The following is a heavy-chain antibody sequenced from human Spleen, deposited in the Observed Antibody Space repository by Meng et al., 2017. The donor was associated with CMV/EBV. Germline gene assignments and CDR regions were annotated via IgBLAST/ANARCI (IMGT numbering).Heavy chain of an antibody. V-gene: IGHV3-11*01. CDR1: GFTFIDYY. CDR2: ISSSGTTI. D-gene: IGHD2-2*01. Sequence: GESLKISCAASGFTFIDYYRSWIRQAPGKGLEWVSYISSSGTTIFYADSVKGRFTISRDNAKNSLYLQMNSLRAEDTAVYYCARDIRLSYSSTSLGLDVWGQGTTVTVSS. J-gene: IGHJ6*02. CDR3: ARDIRLSYSSTSLGLDV.